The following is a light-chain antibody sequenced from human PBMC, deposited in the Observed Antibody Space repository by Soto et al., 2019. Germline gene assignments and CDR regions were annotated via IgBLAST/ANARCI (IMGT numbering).Light chain of an antibody. CDR3: QQANSFPFT. J-gene: IGKJ3*01. CDR1: QGISTW. Sequence: DIQMTQSPSSVSASVGARVTITCRASQGISTWVAWYQQKPGKAPKLLIYAASSLQSGVPSRFSGSASGTDFTLSISSLQPEDFATYYCQQANSFPFTFGPGTKVDIK. V-gene: IGKV1-12*02. CDR2: AAS.